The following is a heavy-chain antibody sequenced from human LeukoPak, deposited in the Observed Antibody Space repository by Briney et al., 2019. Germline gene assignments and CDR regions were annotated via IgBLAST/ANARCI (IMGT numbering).Heavy chain of an antibody. Sequence: SETLSLTCTVSGGSISSGGYYWSWIRQHPGKGLEWIGYIYYSGSTYYNPSLKSRVTISVDTSKNQFSLKLSSVTAADTAVYCCARGRSVVITTSWYFDLWGRGTLVTVSS. D-gene: IGHD3-22*01. J-gene: IGHJ2*01. CDR2: IYYSGST. V-gene: IGHV4-31*03. CDR1: GGSISSGGYY. CDR3: ARGRSVVITTSWYFDL.